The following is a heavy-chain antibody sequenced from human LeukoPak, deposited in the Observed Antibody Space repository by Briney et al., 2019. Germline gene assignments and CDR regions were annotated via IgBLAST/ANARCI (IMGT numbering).Heavy chain of an antibody. CDR1: GFTFSTYP. CDR3: VKDSVRGYSGYGNDGFEI. Sequence: GGSLRLSCAASGFTFSTYPISWVRQAPGKGLEWVSAISSSGTATYYADSVKGRFTISRDNSKNTLYLQMNSLRAEDTAVYYCVKDSVRGYSGYGNDGFEIWGQGTMVTVSS. D-gene: IGHD5-12*01. V-gene: IGHV3-23*01. CDR2: ISSSGTAT. J-gene: IGHJ3*02.